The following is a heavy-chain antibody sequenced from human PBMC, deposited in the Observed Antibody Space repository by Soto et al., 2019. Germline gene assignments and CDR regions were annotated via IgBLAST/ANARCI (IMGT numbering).Heavy chain of an antibody. J-gene: IGHJ3*01. CDR2: ISGSGGDT. Sequence: EVQLLESGGGLVQPGGSQRLSCAASGFTFSSYAMSWVRQGPGKGLEWVTLISGSGGDTDYADSVKGRFTVSRDNSKNTMYLELNSRTAGDTAIYYCAKIHSGSSEDAFDVWGQGTVVTVSS. D-gene: IGHD6-19*01. CDR1: GFTFSSYA. CDR3: AKIHSGSSEDAFDV. V-gene: IGHV3-23*01.